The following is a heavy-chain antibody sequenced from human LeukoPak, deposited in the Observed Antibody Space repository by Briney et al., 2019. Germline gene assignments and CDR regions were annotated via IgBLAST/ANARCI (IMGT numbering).Heavy chain of an antibody. D-gene: IGHD1-26*01. V-gene: IGHV1-18*01. CDR2: ISAYNGNT. J-gene: IGHJ6*03. Sequence: WASVKVSCKASGYTFTSYGISWVRQAPGQGLEWMGWISAYNGNTNYAQKLQGRVTMTTDTSTSTAYMELRSLRSDDTAVYYCARDREISGGYYYYYYYRDVWGKGTTVTVSS. CDR1: GYTFTSYG. CDR3: ARDREISGGYYYYYYYRDV.